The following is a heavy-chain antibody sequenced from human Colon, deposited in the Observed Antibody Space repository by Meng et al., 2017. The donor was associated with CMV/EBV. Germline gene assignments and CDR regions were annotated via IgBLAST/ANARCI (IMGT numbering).Heavy chain of an antibody. J-gene: IGHJ6*02. D-gene: IGHD3-10*01. Sequence: ASVKVSCKASGYTFTSYGISWVRQAPGQGLEWMGWISAYSGNTGYAQKFQGRVTVTTDTSTRTAYMELRSLRSDDTAVYYCARGSISMVRGVIIAYGMDAWGQGTTVTVSS. CDR1: GYTFTSYG. CDR2: ISAYSGNT. V-gene: IGHV1-18*01. CDR3: ARGSISMVRGVIIAYGMDA.